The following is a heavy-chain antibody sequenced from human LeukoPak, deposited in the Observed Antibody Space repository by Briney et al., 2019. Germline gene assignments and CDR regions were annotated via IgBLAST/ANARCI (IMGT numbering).Heavy chain of an antibody. Sequence: GGSLRLSCAASGFTVSSNYMSWVRQAPGKGLEWVSVIYSGGSTYYADSVKGRFTNSRDNSKNTLYLQMNSLRAEDTAVYYCASGVFGAQPDYWGQGTLVTVSS. J-gene: IGHJ4*02. V-gene: IGHV3-53*01. CDR3: ASGVFGAQPDY. D-gene: IGHD3-16*01. CDR2: IYSGGST. CDR1: GFTVSSNY.